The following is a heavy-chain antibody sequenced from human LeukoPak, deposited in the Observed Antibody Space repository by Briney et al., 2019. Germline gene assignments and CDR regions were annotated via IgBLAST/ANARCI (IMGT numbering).Heavy chain of an antibody. CDR1: GGSISSSNHF. CDR3: ARQGTTLINLNWFDP. CDR2: IYYTGST. D-gene: IGHD1/OR15-1a*01. V-gene: IGHV4-39*01. Sequence: PSETLSLTCTVSGGSISSSNHFWGWLRQPPGKGLEWIGSIYYTGSTYNNPSLKSRVAVSVDTSKNQFSLKLSSVTAADTAVYYCARQGTTLINLNWFDPWGQGTLVTVSS. J-gene: IGHJ5*02.